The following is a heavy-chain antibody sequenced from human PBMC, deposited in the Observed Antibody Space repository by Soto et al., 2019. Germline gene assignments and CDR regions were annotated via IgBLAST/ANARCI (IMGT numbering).Heavy chain of an antibody. CDR1: GGTFSSYA. J-gene: IGHJ6*02. CDR3: ARSRYCISTSCHPSSFGSYYYGMDV. V-gene: IGHV1-69*12. D-gene: IGHD2-2*01. CDR2: IIPIFGTA. Sequence: QVQLVQSGAEVKKPGSSVKVSCKASGGTFSSYAISWVRQAPGQGLEWMGGIIPIFGTANYAQKFQGRVTXXADEATSTAXMXRXSXXSEDTAVYYCARSRYCISTSCHPSSFGSYYYGMDVWGQGTTVTVSS.